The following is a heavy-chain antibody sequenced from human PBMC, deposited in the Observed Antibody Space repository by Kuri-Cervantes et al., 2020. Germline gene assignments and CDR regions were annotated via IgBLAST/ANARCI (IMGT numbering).Heavy chain of an antibody. J-gene: IGHJ4*02. Sequence: ASVKVSCKASGYTFTSYYMHWVRQAPGQGLEWMGIINPSGGSTSYAQKFQGRVTITTDESTSTAYMELSSLRSEDTAVYYCAREKGLYYDSSSGYFDYWGQGTLVTVSS. CDR3: AREKGLYYDSSSGYFDY. CDR1: GYTFTSYY. CDR2: INPSGGST. D-gene: IGHD3-22*01. V-gene: IGHV1-46*01.